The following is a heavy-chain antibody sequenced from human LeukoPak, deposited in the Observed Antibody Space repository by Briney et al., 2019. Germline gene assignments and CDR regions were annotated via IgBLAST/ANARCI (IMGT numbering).Heavy chain of an antibody. Sequence: PGGSLRLSCAASGFTFSNYGMHWVRQAPGKGLELVSFIFASGTNKYYADSVKGRFIISRDNSKNTLSLQMDSLRAEDTAVYYCARNVDNWNYVDYWGQGTLVTVSS. CDR3: ARNVDNWNYVDY. V-gene: IGHV3-30*02. D-gene: IGHD3-10*02. J-gene: IGHJ4*02. CDR1: GFTFSNYG. CDR2: IFASGTNK.